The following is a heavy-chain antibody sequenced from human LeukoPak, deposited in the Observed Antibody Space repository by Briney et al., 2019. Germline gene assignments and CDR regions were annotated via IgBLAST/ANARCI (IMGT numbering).Heavy chain of an antibody. D-gene: IGHD4-17*01. Sequence: GGSLRLSCAASGFTFSSYAMSWVRQAPGKGLEWVSAISGSGGSTYYADSVKGRFTISRDNSKNTLYLQMNSLRAEDTAVYYCARGHDYGDYVGMVDYWGQGTLVTVSS. V-gene: IGHV3-23*01. CDR2: ISGSGGST. CDR3: ARGHDYGDYVGMVDY. J-gene: IGHJ4*02. CDR1: GFTFSSYA.